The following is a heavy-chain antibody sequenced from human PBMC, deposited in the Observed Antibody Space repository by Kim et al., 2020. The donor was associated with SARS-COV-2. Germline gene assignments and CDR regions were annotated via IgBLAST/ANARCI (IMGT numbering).Heavy chain of an antibody. CDR1: GYTLIELS. CDR3: ATAPAVAVTGWFDP. CDR2: FDPEDGET. J-gene: IGHJ5*02. V-gene: IGHV1-24*01. D-gene: IGHD6-19*01. Sequence: ASVKVSCKVSGYTLIELSMHWVRQAPGKGLEWMGGFDPEDGETIYAQKFQGRVTMTEDTSTDTAYMELSSLRSEDTAVYYCATAPAVAVTGWFDPWGQGTLVTVSS.